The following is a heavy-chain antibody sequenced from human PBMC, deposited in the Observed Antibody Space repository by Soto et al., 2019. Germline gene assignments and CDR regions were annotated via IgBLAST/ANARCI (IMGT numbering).Heavy chain of an antibody. D-gene: IGHD6-19*01. CDR1: GFTFGNYY. Sequence: PXGSLRLSCGASGFTFGNYYMSWIRQAPGRGLDWVSYISSTGRTIYYADSVKGRFTVSRDNAQNSLSLKLNSLRVEDTAVYYCARSYSSGWEFDYWGQGTQVTVSS. CDR3: ARSYSSGWEFDY. CDR2: ISSTGRTI. J-gene: IGHJ4*02. V-gene: IGHV3-11*01.